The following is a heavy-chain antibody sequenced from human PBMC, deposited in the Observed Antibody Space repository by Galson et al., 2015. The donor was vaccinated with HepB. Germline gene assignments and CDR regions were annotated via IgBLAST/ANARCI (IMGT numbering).Heavy chain of an antibody. J-gene: IGHJ4*02. CDR3: ASAITGTSYKGY. V-gene: IGHV3-73*01. CDR1: GLMYRVAV. CDR2: IRGQSHAYAT. D-gene: IGHD1-7*01. Sequence: SLRLSCAASGLMYRVAVIHWVRQAPGKGLEWVGRIRGQSHAYATEYAASVTGRFILSRQDANNTAYLHMNNLKPEDSATYYCASAITGTSYKGYWGQGVLVAVAS.